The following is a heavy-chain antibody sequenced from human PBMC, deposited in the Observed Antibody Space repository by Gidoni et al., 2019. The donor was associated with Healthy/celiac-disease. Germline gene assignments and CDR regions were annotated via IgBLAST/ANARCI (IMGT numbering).Heavy chain of an antibody. V-gene: IGHV4-39*01. CDR3: ARLRGPRITIFGVVSPGYFDY. CDR2: ISYSGST. J-gene: IGHJ4*02. Sequence: QLQLQESGPGLVKPSETLSLTCTVSGGSISSSSYYWGWIRQPPGKGLEWIGSISYSGSTYYNPSLKSRVTISVDTSKNQFSLKLSSVTAADTAVYYCARLRGPRITIFGVVSPGYFDYWGQGTLVTVSS. CDR1: GGSISSSSYY. D-gene: IGHD3-3*01.